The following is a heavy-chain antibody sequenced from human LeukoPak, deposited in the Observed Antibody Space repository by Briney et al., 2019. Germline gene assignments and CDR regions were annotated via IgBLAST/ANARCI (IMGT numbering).Heavy chain of an antibody. CDR1: GFAFSSYA. V-gene: IGHV3-23*01. CDR2: ISGSGLTT. D-gene: IGHD1-26*01. J-gene: IGHJ1*01. CDR3: AKKVVVGATSPYSDFQD. Sequence: GGSLRLSCAASGFAFSSYAMSWVRQAPGKGLDWVSAISGSGLTTHYAGSVKGRFSISRDNSKNTLYLQMNSLRAEDTALYYCAKKVVVGATSPYSDFQDWGQGTLVTVSS.